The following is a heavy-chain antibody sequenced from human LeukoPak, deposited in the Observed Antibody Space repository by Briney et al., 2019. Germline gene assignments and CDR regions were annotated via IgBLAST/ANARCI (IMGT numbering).Heavy chain of an antibody. CDR3: ASVPYDYGDYANDY. Sequence: ASVKVSCKASGYTFTSYGISWVRQAPGQGLEWMGWISAYNGNTNYAQKLQGRVTMTTDTSTSTAYMELRSLRSDDTAVYYCASVPYDYGDYANDYWGQGTLVTVSS. CDR1: GYTFTSYG. CDR2: ISAYNGNT. V-gene: IGHV1-18*01. J-gene: IGHJ4*02. D-gene: IGHD4-17*01.